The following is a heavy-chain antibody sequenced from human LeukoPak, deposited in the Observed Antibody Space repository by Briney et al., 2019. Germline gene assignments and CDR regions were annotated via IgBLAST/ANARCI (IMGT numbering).Heavy chain of an antibody. CDR1: GFTFDNFA. J-gene: IGHJ4*02. V-gene: IGHV3-23*01. CDR3: ARELFDFDY. CDR2: ITGSGGST. Sequence: GGSLRLSCAPSGFTFDNFAMTWVRQAPGKGLGWVSEITGSGGSTYYADSVKGRFTISRDNSKNTLYLQMNSLRAEDTAIYYCARELFDFDYWGQGTLVTVSS. D-gene: IGHD3-10*01.